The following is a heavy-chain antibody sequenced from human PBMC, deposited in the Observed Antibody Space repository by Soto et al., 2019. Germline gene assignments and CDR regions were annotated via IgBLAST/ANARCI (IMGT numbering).Heavy chain of an antibody. CDR1: GFTFTSSA. CDR3: AAVLGDYLPPQPFDP. V-gene: IGHV1-58*02. D-gene: IGHD4-17*01. J-gene: IGHJ5*02. CDR2: IVVGSGNT. Sequence: SVKVSCKASGFTFTSSAMQWVRQARGQRLEWIGWIVVGSGNTNYAQKFQERVTITRDMSTSTAYMELSSLRSEDTAVYYCAAVLGDYLPPQPFDPWGQGTLVTVSS.